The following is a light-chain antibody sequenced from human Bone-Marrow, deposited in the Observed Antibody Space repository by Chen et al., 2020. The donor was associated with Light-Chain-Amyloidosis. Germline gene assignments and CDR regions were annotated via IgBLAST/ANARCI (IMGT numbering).Light chain of an antibody. CDR1: QTISSNY. J-gene: IGKJ4*01. CDR3: QQYGTSPLT. V-gene: IGKV3-20*01. CDR2: GSS. Sequence: EIVLTQSPGTLSLSPGEGANLSCRASQTISSNYLTWYQQKFGQAPRLLIYGSSSRATGIPDRFTGSGSGTDFTLTINRLGPEDFAMYYCQQYGTSPLTFGGGIKVEIK.